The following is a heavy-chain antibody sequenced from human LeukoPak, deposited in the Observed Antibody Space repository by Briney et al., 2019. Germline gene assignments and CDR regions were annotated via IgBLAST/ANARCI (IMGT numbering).Heavy chain of an antibody. J-gene: IGHJ4*02. CDR1: GYSFTSYW. CDR3: ARRYSDSQIDY. V-gene: IGHV5-51*01. CDR2: IYPGDSDT. Sequence: GESLKISCKGSGYSFTSYWIAWVRQMTGKGLEWMGIIYPGDSDTRYSPSFQGQVTISADKSIGTAYMQWSSLKASDTAMYYCARRYSDSQIDYWGQGTLVTVSS. D-gene: IGHD4-11*01.